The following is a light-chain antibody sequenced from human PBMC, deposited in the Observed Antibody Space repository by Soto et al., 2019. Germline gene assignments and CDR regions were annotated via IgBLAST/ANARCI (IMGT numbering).Light chain of an antibody. V-gene: IGKV3-11*01. CDR2: DAS. CDR1: QSVSSY. J-gene: IGKJ5*01. Sequence: EIVLTQSPATLSLSPGERATLSCRASQSVSSYLAWYQQKPGQAPRLLIYDASNRATGIPARFSGSGSGTVFTLTISSLEPEDFAVYYCQQRSNWLIIFGQGTRLEI. CDR3: QQRSNWLII.